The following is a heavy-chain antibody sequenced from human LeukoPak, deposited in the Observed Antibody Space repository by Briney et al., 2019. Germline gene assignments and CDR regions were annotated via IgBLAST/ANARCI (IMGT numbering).Heavy chain of an antibody. CDR1: GYTFTDYY. Sequence: VASVKLSCRASGYTFTDYYMHWVRQAPGQGLEWMGWINPNSGDTNHAQNFQGRVTLTRDTSISTAYMELSSLRSDDSAVYYCAGEYCSGGSCRQGFDYWGQGTLVTVSS. D-gene: IGHD2-15*01. V-gene: IGHV1-2*02. CDR3: AGEYCSGGSCRQGFDY. J-gene: IGHJ4*02. CDR2: INPNSGDT.